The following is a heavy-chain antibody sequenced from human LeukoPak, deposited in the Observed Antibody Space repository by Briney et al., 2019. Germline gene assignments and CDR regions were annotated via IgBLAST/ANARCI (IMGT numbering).Heavy chain of an antibody. CDR3: ARTPYSSSWYVEYYYGMDV. J-gene: IGHJ6*02. Sequence: ASVKVSCKASGYTFTSYDINWVRQATGQGLEWMGWMNPNSGNTGYAQKFQGRVTMTRNTSISTAYMELSSLRSEDTAVYYCARTPYSSSWYVEYYYGMDVWGQGTTVTVSS. CDR2: MNPNSGNT. D-gene: IGHD6-13*01. V-gene: IGHV1-8*01. CDR1: GYTFTSYD.